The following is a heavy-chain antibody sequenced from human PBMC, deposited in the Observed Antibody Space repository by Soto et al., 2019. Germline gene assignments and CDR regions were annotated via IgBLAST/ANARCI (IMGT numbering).Heavy chain of an antibody. CDR3: ARDLRDGYNLRPAYWFDP. V-gene: IGHV1-46*01. J-gene: IGHJ5*02. CDR2: INPSGGST. CDR1: GYTFTSYY. D-gene: IGHD5-12*01. Sequence: VASVKVSCKASGYTFTSYYMQWVRQAPGQGLEWMGIINPSGGSTSYAQKFQGRVTMTRDTSTSTVYMELSSLRSEDTAVYYCARDLRDGYNLRPAYWFDPWGQGTLVTVSS.